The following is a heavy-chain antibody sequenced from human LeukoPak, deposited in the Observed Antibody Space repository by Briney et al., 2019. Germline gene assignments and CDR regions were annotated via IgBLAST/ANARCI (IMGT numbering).Heavy chain of an antibody. D-gene: IGHD5-12*01. CDR2: INPSGGST. CDR3: ASQYSGYENLGVFDY. V-gene: IGHV1-46*01. J-gene: IGHJ4*02. CDR1: GYTFTSYY. Sequence: ASVKVSCKASGYTFTSYYMHWVRQAPGQGLEWMGIINPSGGSTSYAQKFQGRVTMTRDTSTSTVYMELSSLRSEDTAVYYCASQYSGYENLGVFDYWGQGTLVTVSS.